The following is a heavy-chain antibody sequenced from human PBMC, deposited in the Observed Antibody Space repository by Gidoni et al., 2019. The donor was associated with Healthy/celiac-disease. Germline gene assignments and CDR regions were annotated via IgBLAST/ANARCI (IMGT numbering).Heavy chain of an antibody. Sequence: EVQLVESGGGLVQPGGSLKLSCADSGFTFSGSAMHWVRQASGKGLEWVGRIRSKANSYATAYAASVKGRFTISRDDSKNTAYLQMNSLKTEDTAVYYCTSYVLRNYWGQGTLVTVSS. CDR1: GFTFSGSA. CDR2: IRSKANSYAT. D-gene: IGHD3-3*01. CDR3: TSYVLRNY. J-gene: IGHJ4*02. V-gene: IGHV3-73*01.